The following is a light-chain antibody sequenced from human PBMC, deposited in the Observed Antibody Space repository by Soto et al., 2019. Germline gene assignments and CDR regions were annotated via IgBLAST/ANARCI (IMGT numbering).Light chain of an antibody. V-gene: IGLV2-14*01. CDR2: DVS. CDR1: SGDVGGYNY. Sequence: QSALTQPASVSGSPGQSITISCTGTSGDVGGYNYVSWYQQHPGKAPKLMIYDVSNRPSGVSNRFSGSKSGNTASLTISGLQAEDEADYYCSSYTGSSTAVFGGGTQLTVL. J-gene: IGLJ7*01. CDR3: SSYTGSSTAV.